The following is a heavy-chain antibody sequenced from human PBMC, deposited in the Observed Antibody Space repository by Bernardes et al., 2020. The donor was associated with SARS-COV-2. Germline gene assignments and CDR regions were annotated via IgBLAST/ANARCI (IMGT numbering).Heavy chain of an antibody. V-gene: IGHV1-3*01. D-gene: IGHD3-22*01. CDR3: ARDSDDSSGPAFDI. CDR2: INAGNGNT. CDR1: GYTFTSYA. Sequence: ASVKDSCKASGYTFTSYAMHWVRQAPGQRLEWMGWINAGNGNTKYSQKFQGRVTITRDTSASTAYMELSSLRSEDTAVYYCARDSDDSSGPAFDIWGQGTMVTVSS. J-gene: IGHJ3*02.